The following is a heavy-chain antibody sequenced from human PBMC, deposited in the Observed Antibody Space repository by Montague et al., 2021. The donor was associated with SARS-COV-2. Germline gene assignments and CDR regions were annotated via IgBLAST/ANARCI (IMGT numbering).Heavy chain of an antibody. V-gene: IGHV4-59*11. Sequence: SETLSLTCTVSGAFITSHYWSWIRQPPGKGLEWIGNVFSGGNSKYNPSLKGRVTLSVDTSKNQFSLKLTSVTTADTALYYCVRDLYCRSTACIGNAFDVWGQGTMVTVFS. CDR1: GAFITSHY. CDR2: VFSGGNS. CDR3: VRDLYCRSTACIGNAFDV. J-gene: IGHJ3*01. D-gene: IGHD2-2*01.